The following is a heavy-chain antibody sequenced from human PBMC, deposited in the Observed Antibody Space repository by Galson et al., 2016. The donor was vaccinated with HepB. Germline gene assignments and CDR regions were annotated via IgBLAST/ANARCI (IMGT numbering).Heavy chain of an antibody. D-gene: IGHD6-19*01. CDR1: GFTVSTYN. V-gene: IGHV3-48*02. Sequence: LRLSCAVSGFTVSTYNMHWVRQAPGKGPEWIAFTSSSSGVTFYADSVKGRFTISRDNANNSLYLQMNSLRDEDTAVYYCASPGGWFRNWGQGTLVTVSS. J-gene: IGHJ1*01. CDR2: TSSSSGVT. CDR3: ASPGGWFRN.